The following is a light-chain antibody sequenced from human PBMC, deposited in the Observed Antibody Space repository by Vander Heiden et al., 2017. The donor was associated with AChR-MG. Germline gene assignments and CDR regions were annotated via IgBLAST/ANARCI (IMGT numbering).Light chain of an antibody. CDR1: QSVSSSY. J-gene: IGKJ2*01. V-gene: IGKV3-20*01. CDR3: QQYGSSPGT. CDR2: GAS. Sequence: PREPATLDCRASQSVSSSYLAWYQQKPGQAPRLLIYGASSRATGIPDRFSGSGSGTDFTLTISRLEPEDFAVYYCQQYGSSPGTFGQGTKLEIK.